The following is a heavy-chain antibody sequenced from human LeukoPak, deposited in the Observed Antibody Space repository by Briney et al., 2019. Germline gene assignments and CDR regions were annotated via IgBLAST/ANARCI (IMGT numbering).Heavy chain of an antibody. Sequence: PSETLTLTCAVYGGSFSGYYWRWIRQPPGKGLEWIGEINHSGSTNYNPSLKSRVTISVDTSKNQFSLKLSSVTAADTAVYYCARRRPYCTNGVCYSNWFDPWGQGTLVTVSS. CDR1: GGSFSGYY. CDR3: ARRRPYCTNGVCYSNWFDP. V-gene: IGHV4-34*01. J-gene: IGHJ5*02. CDR2: INHSGST. D-gene: IGHD2-8*01.